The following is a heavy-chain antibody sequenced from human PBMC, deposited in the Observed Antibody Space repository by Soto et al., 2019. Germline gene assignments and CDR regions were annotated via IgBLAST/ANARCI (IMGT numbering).Heavy chain of an antibody. CDR3: TKGRWELLW. Sequence: EEQLLESGGGLVQPGGSLRLSCAASGFTFSSYAMSWVRQAPGKGLEWVSSMSASSGDTYYADSMKGRFTISRDNSKNTLFLQMDRLRAEDTAVYFCTKGRWELLWWGQGTLVTVSS. CDR1: GFTFSSYA. J-gene: IGHJ4*02. CDR2: MSASSGDT. D-gene: IGHD1-26*01. V-gene: IGHV3-23*01.